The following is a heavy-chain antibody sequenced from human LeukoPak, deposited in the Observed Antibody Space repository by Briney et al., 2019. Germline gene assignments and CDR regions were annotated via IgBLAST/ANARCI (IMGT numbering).Heavy chain of an antibody. CDR1: GYSISSGYY. Sequence: KPSETLSLTCTVSGYSISSGYYWGWIRQPPGKGLEWIGGIYHSGSTYYNPSLKSRVTISVDTSKNQFSLKLSSVTAADTAVYYCAREWLPEFGKLPYHFDYWGQGTLVTVSS. J-gene: IGHJ4*02. D-gene: IGHD3-10*01. CDR3: AREWLPEFGKLPYHFDY. V-gene: IGHV4-38-2*02. CDR2: IYHSGST.